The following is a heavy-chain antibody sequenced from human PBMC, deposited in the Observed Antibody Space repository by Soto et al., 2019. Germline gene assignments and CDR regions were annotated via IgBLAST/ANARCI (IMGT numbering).Heavy chain of an antibody. CDR1: GYTFSNYG. Sequence: ASVKGSCKASGYTFSNYGFTFVRQAPGQGLEWMGWISAYNGNTNFAEKFQGRVTMTTDTSTSTAYMELWYLTSDDTAVYYCSRAGAYGSFYFFDYWGQGTQVTVSS. J-gene: IGHJ4*02. D-gene: IGHD3-10*01. CDR3: SRAGAYGSFYFFDY. CDR2: ISAYNGNT. V-gene: IGHV1-18*01.